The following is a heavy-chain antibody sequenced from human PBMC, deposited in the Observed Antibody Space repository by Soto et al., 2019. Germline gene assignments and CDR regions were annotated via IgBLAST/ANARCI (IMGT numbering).Heavy chain of an antibody. Sequence: GGSLRLSCAASGFTFSSYGMHWVRQAPGKGLEWVAVIWYDGSNKYYADSVKGRFTISRDNSKNTLYLQMNSLRAEDTAVYYCARDSQTGDYFTYASYNWFDPWGQGTLVTVSS. V-gene: IGHV3-33*01. J-gene: IGHJ5*02. CDR2: IWYDGSNK. D-gene: IGHD4-17*01. CDR1: GFTFSSYG. CDR3: ARDSQTGDYFTYASYNWFDP.